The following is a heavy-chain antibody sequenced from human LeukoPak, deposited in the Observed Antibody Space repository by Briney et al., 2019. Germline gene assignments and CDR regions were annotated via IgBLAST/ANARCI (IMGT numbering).Heavy chain of an antibody. D-gene: IGHD2/OR15-2a*01. CDR2: INPNSGGT. CDR1: GYTFISYD. Sequence: ASVKVSCKASGYTFISYDLNWVRQAPGQGLEWMGWINPNSGGTNYAQKFQGRVTMTRDTSISTAYMELSRLRSDDTAVYYCARDLRSFFAYYFDYWGQGTLVTVSS. J-gene: IGHJ4*02. CDR3: ARDLRSFFAYYFDY. V-gene: IGHV1-2*02.